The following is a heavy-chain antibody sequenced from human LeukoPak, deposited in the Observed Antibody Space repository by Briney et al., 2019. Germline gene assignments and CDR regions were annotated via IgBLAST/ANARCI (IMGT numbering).Heavy chain of an antibody. D-gene: IGHD3-9*01. CDR3: ARVTGYMIEDYFDY. J-gene: IGHJ4*02. Sequence: SETLSLTCNVSGDSIRSGTYYWGWIRQPPGKGLEWIGSIYSTGNTKYNPSLKSRVTVSVDTSKNQFSLKLNSVTAADTAVYYCARVTGYMIEDYFDYWGQGTLVTVSS. CDR1: GDSIRSGTYY. CDR2: IYSTGNT. V-gene: IGHV4-39*07.